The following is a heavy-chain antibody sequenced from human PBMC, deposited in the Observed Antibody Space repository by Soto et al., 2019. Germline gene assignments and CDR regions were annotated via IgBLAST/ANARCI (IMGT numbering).Heavy chain of an antibody. Sequence: ASVKVSCKASGGTFSSYAISWVRQAPGQGLEWMGGIIPIFGTANYAQKFQGRVTITADESTSTAYMELSSLRSEDTAVYYCARFRGYSYGSALSGRYPFYYYGMDVWGKGTTVTVSS. CDR1: GGTFSSYA. V-gene: IGHV1-69*13. D-gene: IGHD5-18*01. J-gene: IGHJ6*04. CDR3: ARFRGYSYGSALSGRYPFYYYGMDV. CDR2: IIPIFGTA.